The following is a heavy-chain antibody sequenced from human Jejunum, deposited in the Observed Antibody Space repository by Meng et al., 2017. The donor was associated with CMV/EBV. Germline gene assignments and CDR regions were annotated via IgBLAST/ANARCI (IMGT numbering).Heavy chain of an antibody. J-gene: IGHJ6*02. V-gene: IGHV4-59*01. CDR2: IYYSGST. CDR3: ARDPGVGYFYSGTDV. CDR1: GGSITTYY. D-gene: IGHD1-26*01. Sequence: GGSITTYYWSWIRQPPGKGLEWIGYIYYSGSTNYNPSLKGRVTISVDTSNNQFSLTLSSVTAADTAVYYCARDPGVGYFYSGTDVWGQGTTVTVSS.